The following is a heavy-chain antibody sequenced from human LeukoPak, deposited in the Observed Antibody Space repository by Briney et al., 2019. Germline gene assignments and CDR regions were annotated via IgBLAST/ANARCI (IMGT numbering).Heavy chain of an antibody. Sequence: SETLSLTCTVSGGSISSSSYYWGWIRQPPGKGLEWIGSIYYSGSTYYNPSLKSRVTISVDTSKNQFSLKLSSVTAADTAVYYCARDIVATKPHYYYYGMDVWGQGTTVTVSS. J-gene: IGHJ6*02. CDR3: ARDIVATKPHYYYYGMDV. D-gene: IGHD5-12*01. CDR2: IYYSGST. CDR1: GGSISSSSYY. V-gene: IGHV4-39*07.